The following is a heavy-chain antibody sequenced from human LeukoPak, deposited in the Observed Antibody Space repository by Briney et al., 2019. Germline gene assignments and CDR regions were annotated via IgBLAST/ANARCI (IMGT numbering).Heavy chain of an antibody. Sequence: PSETLSLTCIVSGDSISGSNWWSWVRQPPGKGLEWIGEIYHSGSTNYNPSLKSRVTISVDKSKNQFSLKLSSVTAADTAVYYCARDQYDTWSRRGNFDSWGQGTLVIVSS. CDR1: GDSISGSNW. J-gene: IGHJ4*02. V-gene: IGHV4-4*02. CDR2: IYHSGST. CDR3: ARDQYDTWSRRGNFDS. D-gene: IGHD3/OR15-3a*01.